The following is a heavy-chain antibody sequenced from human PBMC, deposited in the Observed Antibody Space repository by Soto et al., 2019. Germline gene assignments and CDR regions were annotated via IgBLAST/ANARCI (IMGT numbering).Heavy chain of an antibody. J-gene: IGHJ4*02. D-gene: IGHD3-3*01. Sequence: EVQLVESGGGLVQPGGSLRLSCAASGFTFSSYWMSWVRQAPGKGLEWVANIKQDGSEKYYVDSVKGRFTISRDNAKNSLYLQMNSLRAEDTAVYYCARDNNDFWSGYFDYWGQGTLVTVSS. CDR1: GFTFSSYW. CDR2: IKQDGSEK. CDR3: ARDNNDFWSGYFDY. V-gene: IGHV3-7*01.